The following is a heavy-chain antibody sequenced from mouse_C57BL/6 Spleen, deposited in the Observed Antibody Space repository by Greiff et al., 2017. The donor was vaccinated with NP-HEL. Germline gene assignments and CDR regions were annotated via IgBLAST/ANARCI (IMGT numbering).Heavy chain of an antibody. Sequence: DVQLQESGPELVKPGASVKMSCKASGYTFTDYNMHWVKQSHGKSLEWIGYINPNNGGTSYNQKFKGKATLTVNKSSSTAYMELRSLTSEDSAVYYCARDWDKAWFAYWGQGTLVTVSA. CDR2: INPNNGGT. CDR1: GYTFTDYN. J-gene: IGHJ3*01. V-gene: IGHV1-22*01. D-gene: IGHD4-1*01. CDR3: ARDWDKAWFAY.